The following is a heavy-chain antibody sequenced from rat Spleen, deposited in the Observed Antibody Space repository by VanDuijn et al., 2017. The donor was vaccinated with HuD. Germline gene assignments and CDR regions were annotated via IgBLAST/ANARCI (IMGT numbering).Heavy chain of an antibody. CDR1: GHSITSSYR. V-gene: IGHV3-3*01. CDR2: INSAGTT. Sequence: EVQLQESGPGPVKVSESLSLTCSVTGHSITSSYRWNWIRKFPGNKLEWMGYINSAGTTNYNPSLQGRVSISRDTSKNQFFLQVNSVTTEDSATYYCARSEGTHYYLPFADWGQGSLVTVSS. J-gene: IGHJ3*01. CDR3: ARSEGTHYYLPFAD. D-gene: IGHD1-12*02.